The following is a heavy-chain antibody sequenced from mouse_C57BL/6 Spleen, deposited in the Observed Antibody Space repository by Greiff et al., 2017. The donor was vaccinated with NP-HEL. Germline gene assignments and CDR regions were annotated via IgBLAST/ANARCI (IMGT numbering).Heavy chain of an antibody. J-gene: IGHJ4*01. V-gene: IGHV5-17*01. Sequence: EVHLVESGGGLVKPGGSLKLSCAASGFTFSDYGMHWVRQAPEKGLEWVAYISSGSSTIYYADTVKGRFTISRDNAKNTLFLQMTSLRSEDTAMYYCARRPGGSSLAMDYWGQGTSVTVSS. CDR2: ISSGSSTI. CDR1: GFTFSDYG. CDR3: ARRPGGSSLAMDY. D-gene: IGHD1-1*01.